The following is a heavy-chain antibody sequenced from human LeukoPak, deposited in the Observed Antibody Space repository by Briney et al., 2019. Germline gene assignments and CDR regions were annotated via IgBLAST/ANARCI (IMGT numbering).Heavy chain of an antibody. Sequence: GGSLSLSCAASGFTFSSYAMHWVRQAPGKGLEWVSAISGSGGSTYYADSVKGRFTISRDNSKNTLYLQMNSLRAEDTAVYYCANTSPVLRYFDWLGRGDYWGQGTLVTVSS. CDR3: ANTSPVLRYFDWLGRGDY. CDR2: ISGSGGST. D-gene: IGHD3-9*01. CDR1: GFTFSSYA. V-gene: IGHV3-23*01. J-gene: IGHJ4*02.